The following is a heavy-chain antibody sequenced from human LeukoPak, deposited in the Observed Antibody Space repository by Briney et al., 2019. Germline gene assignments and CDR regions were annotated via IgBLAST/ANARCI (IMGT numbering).Heavy chain of an antibody. Sequence: GGSLRLSCAASGFTFSSYSMHWVRQAPGKGLELVSYISPSSESTYSADSVKGRFTISRDNAKNSLYLQMNSLRDEDSAVYYCARDQGILDYWGQGTLVTVSS. J-gene: IGHJ4*02. CDR1: GFTFSSYS. CDR3: ARDQGILDY. V-gene: IGHV3-48*02. CDR2: ISPSSEST.